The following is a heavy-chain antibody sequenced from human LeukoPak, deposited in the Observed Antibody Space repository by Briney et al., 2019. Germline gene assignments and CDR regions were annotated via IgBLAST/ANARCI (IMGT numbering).Heavy chain of an antibody. J-gene: IGHJ3*02. Sequence: ASVKVSCKASGYTFTSYGISWVRQAPGQGLEWMGWISAYNGNTNYAQKLQGRVTMTTDTSTSTAYMELRSLRSDDTAVYYCAREPLDSSSSYAFDIWGQGTMVTVSS. CDR3: AREPLDSSSSYAFDI. CDR2: ISAYNGNT. V-gene: IGHV1-18*01. D-gene: IGHD6-13*01. CDR1: GYTFTSYG.